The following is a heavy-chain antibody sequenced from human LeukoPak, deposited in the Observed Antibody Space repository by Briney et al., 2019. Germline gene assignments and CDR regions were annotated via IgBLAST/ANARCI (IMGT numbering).Heavy chain of an antibody. CDR1: GFTFSSYA. Sequence: GGSLRLSCAASGFTFSSYAMSWVRQAPGKGLEWVSAISGSGGSTYYADSVKGRFTISRENAKNSLYLQMNSLRAGDTAVYYCARALSSGWYVFDYWGQGTLVTVSS. V-gene: IGHV3-23*01. J-gene: IGHJ4*02. CDR3: ARALSSGWYVFDY. CDR2: ISGSGGST. D-gene: IGHD6-19*01.